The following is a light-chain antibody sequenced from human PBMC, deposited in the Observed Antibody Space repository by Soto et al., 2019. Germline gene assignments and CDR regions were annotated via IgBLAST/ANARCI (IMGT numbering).Light chain of an antibody. CDR1: QSVSSSY. Sequence: EIVLTQSPGTLSLSPGERATLSCRASQSVSSSYLAWYQQKSGQAPRLLIYGASSRATGIPDRFGGSGSGTDFTLTISRLEPEDFSAYYCLQYGSSPITFGQGTRLEIK. CDR3: LQYGSSPIT. CDR2: GAS. V-gene: IGKV3-20*01. J-gene: IGKJ5*01.